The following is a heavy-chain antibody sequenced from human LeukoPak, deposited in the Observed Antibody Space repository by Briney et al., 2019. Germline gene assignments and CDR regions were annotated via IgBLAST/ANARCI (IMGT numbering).Heavy chain of an antibody. V-gene: IGHV3-23*01. Sequence: HPGGSLRLSCAASGFTFTNYAVMWVPQAPGQGLDWLSAITSGGYTKYADSVKGQFTISRDNSKNTLYLQMNSLKTEDTAQYFCARDPNGDYIGAFEFWGQGTGVTVSS. D-gene: IGHD4-17*01. J-gene: IGHJ3*01. CDR1: GFTFTNYA. CDR3: ARDPNGDYIGAFEF. CDR2: ITSGGYT.